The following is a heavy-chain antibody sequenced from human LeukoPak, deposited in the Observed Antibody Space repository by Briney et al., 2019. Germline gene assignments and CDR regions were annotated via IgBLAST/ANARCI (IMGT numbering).Heavy chain of an antibody. D-gene: IGHD3-16*01. V-gene: IGHV3-7*01. CDR2: IKQDGSEK. CDR3: ARDGGVPDAFDI. CDR1: GFTFSSYW. Sequence: GGSLRLSCAAPGFTFSSYWMSWVRQAPGKGLGWVANIKQDGSEKYYVDSVKGRFTISRDNAKNSLYLQMNSLRAEDTAVYYCARDGGVPDAFDIWGQGTMVTVSS. J-gene: IGHJ3*02.